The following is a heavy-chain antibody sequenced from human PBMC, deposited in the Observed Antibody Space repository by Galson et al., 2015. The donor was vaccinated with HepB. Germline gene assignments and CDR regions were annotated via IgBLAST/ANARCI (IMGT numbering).Heavy chain of an antibody. J-gene: IGHJ2*01. CDR3: AGVYFGSGSSSAYWYFDL. CDR2: ISGTGTTM. D-gene: IGHD3-10*01. CDR1: GFTFSSYT. V-gene: IGHV3-48*02. Sequence: SLRLSCAASGFTFSSYTMNRVRQAPGKGLESVSYISGTGTTMYYADSAKGRFTISRDDAQNSLYLQMNSLRDKDTAVYYCAGVYFGSGSSSAYWYFDLWGRGALVTVSS.